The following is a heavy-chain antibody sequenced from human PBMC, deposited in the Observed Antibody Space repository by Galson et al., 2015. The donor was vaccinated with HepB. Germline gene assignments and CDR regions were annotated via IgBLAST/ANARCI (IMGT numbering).Heavy chain of an antibody. CDR2: IDWDDDK. J-gene: IGHJ3*02. CDR1: GFSLSISGMC. V-gene: IGHV2-70*11. Sequence: PALVKPTQTLTLTCTFSGFSLSISGMCVSWIRQPPGKALEWLARIDWDDDKYYSTSLKTRLTISKDTSENQVVLTMTNMDPVDTATYYCARIRSRGGPVTHAFDIWGQGTMVTVSS. CDR3: ARIRSRGGPVTHAFDI. D-gene: IGHD2-21*02.